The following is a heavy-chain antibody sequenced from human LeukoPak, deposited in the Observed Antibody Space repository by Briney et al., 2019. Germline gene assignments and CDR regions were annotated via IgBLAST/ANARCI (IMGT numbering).Heavy chain of an antibody. CDR3: ARTGYCSGGSCRHRYFDL. CDR2: INPSGGST. Sequence: ASVKVSCKASGYTFTSYYMHWVRQAPGQGLEWMGIINPSGGSTSYAQKFQGRVTMTRDMSTSTVYMELSSLGSEDTAVYYCARTGYCSGGSCRHRYFDLWGRGTLVTVSS. V-gene: IGHV1-46*01. J-gene: IGHJ2*01. CDR1: GYTFTSYY. D-gene: IGHD2-15*01.